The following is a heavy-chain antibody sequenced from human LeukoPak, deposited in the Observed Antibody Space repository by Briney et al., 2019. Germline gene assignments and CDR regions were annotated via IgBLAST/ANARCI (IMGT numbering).Heavy chain of an antibody. V-gene: IGHV4-39*01. Sequence: SETLSLTCTVSGGSINSSSYYWGWIRQPPGKGLEWIGSIFYCGNTYDNPSLKSRVTISVDTSKNQFSLKLNSVTAADTAVYYCARHRSKWLQSSFDYWGQGTLVTVSS. CDR2: IFYCGNT. CDR3: ARHRSKWLQSSFDY. CDR1: GGSINSSSYY. J-gene: IGHJ4*02. D-gene: IGHD5-24*01.